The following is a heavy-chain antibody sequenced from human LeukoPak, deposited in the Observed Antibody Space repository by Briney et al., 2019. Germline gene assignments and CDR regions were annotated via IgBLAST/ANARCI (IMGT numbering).Heavy chain of an antibody. CDR3: ARDLTDYCSSTSCPDDYYYYGMDV. J-gene: IGHJ6*02. V-gene: IGHV3-30-3*01. D-gene: IGHD2-2*01. CDR1: GFTFSSYA. Sequence: PGGSLRLSCAASGFTFSSYAMHWVRQAPGKGLEWVAVISYDGSNKYYADSVKGRFTISRDNSKNTLYLQMNSLRAEDTAVYYCARDLTDYCSSTSCPDDYYYYGMDVWGQGTTVTVSS. CDR2: ISYDGSNK.